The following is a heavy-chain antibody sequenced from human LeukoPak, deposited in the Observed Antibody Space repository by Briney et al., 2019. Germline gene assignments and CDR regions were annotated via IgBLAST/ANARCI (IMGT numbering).Heavy chain of an antibody. V-gene: IGHV3-74*01. Sequence: PGGSLRLSCEASGFXFSSYWMHWVRQVPGKGLVWVSRINSDGSSTYYADSVKGRFTISRDNAKNTLYLQMNSLRAEDTAVYYCARDQRVFSYDAFDIWGQGTMVTVSS. CDR2: INSDGSST. CDR1: GFXFSSYW. D-gene: IGHD6-6*01. CDR3: ARDQRVFSYDAFDI. J-gene: IGHJ3*02.